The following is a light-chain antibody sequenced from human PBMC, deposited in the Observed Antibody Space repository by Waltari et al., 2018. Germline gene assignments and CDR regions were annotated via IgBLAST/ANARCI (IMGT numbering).Light chain of an antibody. CDR3: QQYYTTPPT. Sequence: DIVMTQSPDSLAVSLGERATINCKSSPSVLYSSNNKNYLAWYQQKPGQPPKLVIYWASTRESGVPDRFSGSGSGTDFTLTISSLQAEDVAVYYCQQYYTTPPTFGQGTRLEIK. CDR1: PSVLYSSNNKNY. CDR2: WAS. V-gene: IGKV4-1*01. J-gene: IGKJ5*01.